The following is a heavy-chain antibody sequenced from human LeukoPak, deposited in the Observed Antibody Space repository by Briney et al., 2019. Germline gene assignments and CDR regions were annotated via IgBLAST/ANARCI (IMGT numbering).Heavy chain of an antibody. J-gene: IGHJ4*02. Sequence: SETLSLTCTVSGGSINSYYWSWIRQPPGKGLEWIGYIYYSGSTNYNPSLKSRVTISVDTSKNQFSLKLSSVTAADTAVYYCARVAALYYFDYWGQGTLVTVSS. CDR3: ARVAALYYFDY. V-gene: IGHV4-59*01. CDR1: GGSINSYY. CDR2: IYYSGST.